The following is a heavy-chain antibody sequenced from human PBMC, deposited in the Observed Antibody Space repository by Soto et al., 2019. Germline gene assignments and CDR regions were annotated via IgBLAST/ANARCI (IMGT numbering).Heavy chain of an antibody. V-gene: IGHV3-9*01. CDR1: GFTFDDYA. Sequence: GGSLRLSCAASGFTFDDYAMHWVRQAPGKGLEWVSGISWNSGSIGYADSVKGRFTISRDNAKNSLYLQMNSLRAEDTALYYCAKGLPTGAGTSGLYFDYWGQGTLVTVSS. J-gene: IGHJ4*02. D-gene: IGHD6-13*01. CDR3: AKGLPTGAGTSGLYFDY. CDR2: ISWNSGSI.